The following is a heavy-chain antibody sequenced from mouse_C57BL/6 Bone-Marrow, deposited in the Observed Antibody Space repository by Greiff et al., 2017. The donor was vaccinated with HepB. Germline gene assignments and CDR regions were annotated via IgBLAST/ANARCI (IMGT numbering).Heavy chain of an antibody. CDR2: IWWDDDK. J-gene: IGHJ4*01. CDR3: ARIAPIYDGYFPYAMDY. CDR1: GFSLSTFGMG. V-gene: IGHV8-8*01. Sequence: QVTLKESGPGILQPSQTLSLTCSFSGFSLSTFGMGVGWIRQPSGKGLEWLAHIWWDDDKYYNPALKSRLTIAKDTSKNQVFLKIANVDTADTATYYCARIAPIYDGYFPYAMDYWGQGTSVTVSS. D-gene: IGHD2-3*01.